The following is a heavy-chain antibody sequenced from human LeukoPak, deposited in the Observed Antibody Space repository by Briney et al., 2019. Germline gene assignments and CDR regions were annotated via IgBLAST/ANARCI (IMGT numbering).Heavy chain of an antibody. CDR1: GGSFSGYY. CDR2: INHSGST. CDR3: ARGSRGYSYGYSLSLDY. J-gene: IGHJ4*02. D-gene: IGHD5-18*01. Sequence: SETLSLTCAVYGGSFSGYYWSWIRQPPGKGLEWIGEINHSGSTNYNPSLKSRVTISVDTSKNQFSLKLSSVTAADTAMYYCARGSRGYSYGYSLSLDYWGQGTLVTVSS. V-gene: IGHV4-34*01.